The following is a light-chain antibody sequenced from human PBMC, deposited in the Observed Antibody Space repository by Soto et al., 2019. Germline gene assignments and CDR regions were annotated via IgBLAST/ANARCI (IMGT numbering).Light chain of an antibody. CDR2: AAS. V-gene: IGKV1-27*01. CDR1: QGITNY. CDR3: QNYYRAPFA. Sequence: DIQMTQSPSSLSASVGDRVTITCRASQGITNYLAWYQQKPGKVPKLLIYAASTWQSGVPSRFSGSESGTDFTLTISSLQPEDVAIYYCQNYYRAPFAFGQGTKVDIK. J-gene: IGKJ1*01.